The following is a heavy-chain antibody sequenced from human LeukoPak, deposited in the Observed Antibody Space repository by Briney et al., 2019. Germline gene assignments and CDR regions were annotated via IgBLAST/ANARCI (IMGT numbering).Heavy chain of an antibody. CDR2: IRYDGSNK. CDR3: AKDARGDYYYYMDV. V-gene: IGHV3-30*02. D-gene: IGHD3-10*01. Sequence: GGSLRLSCAASGFTFSSYGMHWVRQAPGKGLEWVAFIRYDGSNKYYADSVKGRFTISRGNSKNTLYLQMNSLRAEDTAVYYCAKDARGDYYYYMDVWGKGTTVTISS. CDR1: GFTFSSYG. J-gene: IGHJ6*03.